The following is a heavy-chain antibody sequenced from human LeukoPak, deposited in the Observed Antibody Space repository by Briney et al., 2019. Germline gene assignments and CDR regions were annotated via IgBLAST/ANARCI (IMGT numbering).Heavy chain of an antibody. CDR2: ISYDGSNK. V-gene: IGHV3-30-3*01. CDR3: AKDQFVNYVWGSYHYTGAPFDF. J-gene: IGHJ4*02. Sequence: PGGSLRLSCAASGFTFSSYAMHWVRQAPGKGLEWVAVISYDGSNKYYADSVKGRFTISRDNSKSTLHLQMNSLRAEDTAVYYCAKDQFVNYVWGSYHYTGAPFDFWGQGTLVTVSS. CDR1: GFTFSSYA. D-gene: IGHD3-16*02.